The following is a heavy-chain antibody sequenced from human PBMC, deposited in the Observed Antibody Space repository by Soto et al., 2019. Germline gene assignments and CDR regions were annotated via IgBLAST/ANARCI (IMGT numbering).Heavy chain of an antibody. V-gene: IGHV3-21*06. Sequence: GSLRLSCAASGFTFTRYSMNWVRQAPGKGLEWVSSISSTTNYIYYGDSMKGRFTISRDNAKNSLYLEMNSLRAEDAAVYYCARESEDLTSNFDYWGQGTLVTVSS. CDR3: ARESEDLTSNFDY. J-gene: IGHJ4*02. CDR1: GFTFTRYS. CDR2: ISSTTNYI.